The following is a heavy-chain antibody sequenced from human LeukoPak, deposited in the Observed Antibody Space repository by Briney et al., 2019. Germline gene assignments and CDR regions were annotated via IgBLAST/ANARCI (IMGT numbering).Heavy chain of an antibody. CDR1: GGSFSSYH. CDR3: ARGKGEGDYDFLSGIYYYYYYMDV. D-gene: IGHD3-3*01. CDR2: IDHSGSS. V-gene: IGHV4-34*01. Sequence: SETLSLTCAVYGGSFSSYHWSWIRQPPGKGLEWIGEIDHSGSSNFNPSLKSRLTISVDPSKNQLSLRLSSVTAADTAVYYCARGKGEGDYDFLSGIYYYYYYMDVWGRGTTVTVSS. J-gene: IGHJ6*03.